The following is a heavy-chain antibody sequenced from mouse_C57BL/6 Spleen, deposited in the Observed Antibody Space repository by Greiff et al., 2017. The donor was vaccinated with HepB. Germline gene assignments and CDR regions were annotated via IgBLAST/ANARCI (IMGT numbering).Heavy chain of an antibody. J-gene: IGHJ4*01. D-gene: IGHD1-1*01. V-gene: IGHV1-81*01. Sequence: QVQLKQSGAELARPGASVKLSCKASGYTFTSYGISWVKQRTGQGFEWIGEIYPRSGNTYYNEKFKGKATLTADKSSSTAYMELRSLTSEDSAVYFCARKEVYGSSFLYAMDYWGQGTSVTVSS. CDR2: IYPRSGNT. CDR3: ARKEVYGSSFLYAMDY. CDR1: GYTFTSYG.